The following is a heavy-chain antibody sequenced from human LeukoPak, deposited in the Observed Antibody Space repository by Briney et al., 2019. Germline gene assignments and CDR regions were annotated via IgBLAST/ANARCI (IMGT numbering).Heavy chain of an antibody. CDR1: SGSLSGYY. CDR3: ARGVDL. J-gene: IGHJ2*01. V-gene: IGHV4-34*01. CDR2: ITHSGSP. Sequence: SETLSLTCGVSSGSLSGYYWRWIRQPPGGGLEWLGEITHSGSPNYNPSLKSRVTISGDTSKKQFSLNLKSVTAPDTGVYYCARGVDLWGRGTPVTVSS.